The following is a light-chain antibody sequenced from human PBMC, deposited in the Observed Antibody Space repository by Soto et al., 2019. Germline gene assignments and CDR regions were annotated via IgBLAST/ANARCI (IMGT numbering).Light chain of an antibody. CDR2: GAS. Sequence: EIVLTQSPGTLSLSPLAIATLSCMASQSVSRNYIAWYQQKPGQAPRLLVYGASSRASGIPDRFSGSGFGTDFTLTISKVEPEDFAVYYCQQYGTPRSVTFGQGTRLEIK. V-gene: IGKV3-20*01. CDR1: QSVSRNY. CDR3: QQYGTPRSVT. J-gene: IGKJ5*01.